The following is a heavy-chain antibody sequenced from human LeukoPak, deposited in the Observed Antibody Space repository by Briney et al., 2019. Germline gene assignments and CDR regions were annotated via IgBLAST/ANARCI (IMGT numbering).Heavy chain of an antibody. J-gene: IGHJ5*02. CDR1: GYTLTELS. CDR3: ATYGSGSYYRNWFDP. D-gene: IGHD3-10*01. CDR2: FDPEDGET. Sequence: ASVKVSCKVSGYTLTELSMHWVRQAPGKGLEWMGGFDPEDGETIYAQKFQGRVTMTEDTSTDTAYMELSSLRSEDTAVYYCATYGSGSYYRNWFDPWGQGTLVTVSS. V-gene: IGHV1-24*01.